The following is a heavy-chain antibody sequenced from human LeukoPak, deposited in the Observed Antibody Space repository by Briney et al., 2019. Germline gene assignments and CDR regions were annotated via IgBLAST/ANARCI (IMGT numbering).Heavy chain of an antibody. CDR2: TYSRSKWFN. V-gene: IGHV6-1*01. CDR3: ARGTGSLDY. D-gene: IGHD1-26*01. CDR1: GDSVSSKSAS. Sequence: SQTLSLTCAISGDSVSSKSASWNWIRQSPSRGLEWLGRTYSRSKWFNDYAVSAKSRITINPDTSKSQFSLHLTPVTPDDTAVYYCARGTGSLDYWGQGTLVTVSS. J-gene: IGHJ4*02.